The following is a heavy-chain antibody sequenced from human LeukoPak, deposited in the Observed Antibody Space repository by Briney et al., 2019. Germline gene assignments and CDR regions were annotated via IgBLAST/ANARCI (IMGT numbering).Heavy chain of an antibody. Sequence: ASVTVSCKASGYTFTGYYMHWVRQAPGQGLEWMGWINPNSGGTNYAQKFQGRVTMTRDTSISTAYMELSRLRSDDTAVYYCARAIRTFTIFGVVISNYWGQGTLVTVSS. CDR1: GYTFTGYY. V-gene: IGHV1-2*02. D-gene: IGHD3-3*01. CDR2: INPNSGGT. J-gene: IGHJ4*02. CDR3: ARAIRTFTIFGVVISNY.